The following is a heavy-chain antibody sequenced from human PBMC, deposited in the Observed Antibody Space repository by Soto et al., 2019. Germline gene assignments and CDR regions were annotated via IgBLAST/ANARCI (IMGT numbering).Heavy chain of an antibody. CDR1: GFTFSSRG. CDR2: IWSDGSSQ. J-gene: IGHJ4*02. Sequence: QVQLMESGGGVVQPGRSLRLSCEASGFTFSSRGMHWVRQAPGKGLEWVALIWSDGSSQYYVDSVKGRFTISRDNSRNTRYLQMNSLRAEGTAVYYCATDLGMPSGGRWYSTFFEDWGQGTLVTVSP. V-gene: IGHV3-33*01. CDR3: ATDLGMPSGGRWYSTFFED. D-gene: IGHD2-15*01.